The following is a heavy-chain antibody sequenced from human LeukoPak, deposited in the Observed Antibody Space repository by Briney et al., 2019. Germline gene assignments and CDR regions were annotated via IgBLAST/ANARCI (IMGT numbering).Heavy chain of an antibody. V-gene: IGHV1-18*01. Sequence: GASVKVSCKASGYTFTSYGISWMRQAPGQGLEWMGWISAYNGNTNYAQKLQGRVTMTTDTSTSTAYMELRSLRSDDTAVYYCARWSYYYGSGSRFRAFDIWGQGTMVTVSS. D-gene: IGHD3-10*01. J-gene: IGHJ3*02. CDR1: GYTFTSYG. CDR2: ISAYNGNT. CDR3: ARWSYYYGSGSRFRAFDI.